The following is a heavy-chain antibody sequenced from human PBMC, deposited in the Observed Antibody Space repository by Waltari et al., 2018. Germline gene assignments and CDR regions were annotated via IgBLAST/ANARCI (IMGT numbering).Heavy chain of an antibody. CDR2: IKSDGSST. V-gene: IGHV3-74*01. J-gene: IGHJ6*02. Sequence: EVQLVESGGGLVQPGGSLRLSCAASGFSFSTYWMNWARQAPGEGLVGVSRIKSDGSSTTYADSVKGRFTTSRDNAKNTLYLQMNSLRADDTAVYYCVRSAFMDVWGQGTTVTVSS. CDR1: GFSFSTYW. CDR3: VRSAFMDV.